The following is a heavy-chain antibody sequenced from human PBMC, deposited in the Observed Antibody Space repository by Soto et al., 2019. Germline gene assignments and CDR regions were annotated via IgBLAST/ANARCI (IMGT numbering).Heavy chain of an antibody. CDR2: ISSSSSTI. J-gene: IGHJ1*01. Sequence: GGSLRLSCAASGFTFSSYSMNWVRQAPWKGLEWVSYISSSSSTIYYADSVKGRFTISRDNAKNSLYLQMNSLRAEDTAVYYCARDLGSSWYPEYFQHWGQGTLVTAPQ. CDR1: GFTFSSYS. CDR3: ARDLGSSWYPEYFQH. V-gene: IGHV3-48*01. D-gene: IGHD6-13*01.